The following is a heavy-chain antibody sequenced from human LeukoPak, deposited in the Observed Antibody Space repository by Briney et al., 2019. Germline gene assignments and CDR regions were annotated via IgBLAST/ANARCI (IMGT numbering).Heavy chain of an antibody. V-gene: IGHV1-18*01. CDR2: ISAYSGNT. D-gene: IGHD3-22*01. J-gene: IGHJ4*02. Sequence: ASVKVSCKASGYTFTSYGISWVRQAPGQGLEWMGWISAYSGNTNYAQKLQGRVTMTTDTSTSTAYMELRSLRSEDTAVYYCAREFNTMIVVVDDYWGQGTLVTVSS. CDR3: AREFNTMIVVVDDY. CDR1: GYTFTSYG.